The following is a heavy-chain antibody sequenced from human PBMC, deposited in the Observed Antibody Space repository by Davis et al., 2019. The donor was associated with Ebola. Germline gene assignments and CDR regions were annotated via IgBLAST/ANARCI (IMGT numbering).Heavy chain of an antibody. J-gene: IGHJ2*01. D-gene: IGHD5-24*01. Sequence: GGSLRLSCAASRFTVSGNYMSWVRQAPGKGLEWVSVIYSGGTTNYADSVKGRFTISRDNSKYTVFLQMNCLRAEETAVYYCASGIDGWRLDYWYFDRRRRGTLVTVSS. CDR2: IYSGGTT. CDR1: RFTVSGNY. CDR3: ASGIDGWRLDYWYFDR. V-gene: IGHV3-53*01.